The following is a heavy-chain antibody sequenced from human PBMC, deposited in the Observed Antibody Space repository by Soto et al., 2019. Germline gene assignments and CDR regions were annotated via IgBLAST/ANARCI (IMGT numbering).Heavy chain of an antibody. J-gene: IGHJ4*02. CDR3: AKDGQWLAYFDY. CDR1: GFTFSSYG. D-gene: IGHD6-19*01. Sequence: PGGSLRLSCAASGFTFSSYGMHWVRQAPGKGLEWVPVISYDGSNKYYADSVKGRFTISRDNSKNTLYLQMNSLRVEDTAVYYCAKDGQWLAYFDYWGQGTLVTVSS. CDR2: ISYDGSNK. V-gene: IGHV3-30*18.